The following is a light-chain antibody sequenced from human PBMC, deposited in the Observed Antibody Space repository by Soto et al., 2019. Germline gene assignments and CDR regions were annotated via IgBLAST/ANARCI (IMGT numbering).Light chain of an antibody. CDR2: GAS. V-gene: IGKV3-20*01. Sequence: EIVLTQSPGTLSLSPGERATLSCRASQSVSSSYLAWYQQKPGQAPRLLIYGASSSATGIPDRFSGSGSGTEFTLTISRLEPEDFAVYYCQQYGSSPLTFGQGTKVEIK. CDR1: QSVSSSY. CDR3: QQYGSSPLT. J-gene: IGKJ1*01.